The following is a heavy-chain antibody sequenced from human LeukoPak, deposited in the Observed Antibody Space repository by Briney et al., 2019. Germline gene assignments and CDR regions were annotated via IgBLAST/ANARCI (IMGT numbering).Heavy chain of an antibody. V-gene: IGHV1-46*01. J-gene: IGHJ4*02. Sequence: ASVTVSCKASGYTFTSYYMHWVRQAPGQGLEWMGLINPSGTGTNYAQKFQGRVTMTRDTSTSTVYMELSGLRSEDTAVYYCAREESGGYFDYWGQGTLVTVFS. CDR3: AREESGGYFDY. CDR2: INPSGTGT. D-gene: IGHD2-8*02. CDR1: GYTFTSYY.